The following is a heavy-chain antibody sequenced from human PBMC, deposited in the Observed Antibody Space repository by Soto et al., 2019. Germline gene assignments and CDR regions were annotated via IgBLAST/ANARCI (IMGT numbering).Heavy chain of an antibody. V-gene: IGHV1-46*01. Sequence: QVQLVQSGAEVKKPGASVRLSYRTSGCTFTHYYIHWVRQAPGQGLEWLAIINPASGSTNYAQDSQGRVSLTMDTSTTTVYMELSGLRAEDTAIFYSARDSAAGDSWGQGTPVTVSS. CDR2: INPASGST. CDR1: GCTFTHYY. CDR3: ARDSAAGDS. D-gene: IGHD6-13*01. J-gene: IGHJ4*02.